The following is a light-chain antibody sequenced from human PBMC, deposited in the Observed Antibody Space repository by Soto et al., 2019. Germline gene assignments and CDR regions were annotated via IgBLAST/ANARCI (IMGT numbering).Light chain of an antibody. Sequence: DIQLTQSPSFLSASVGDRVTITCRASQGISSYLAWYQQKLGKAPQLLIYAASTLQSGVPSRFSGSGSGTDFTLTISSLQPEDFATYYCQQLNSYPFTFGGGTKVEIK. J-gene: IGKJ4*01. CDR1: QGISSY. V-gene: IGKV1-9*01. CDR3: QQLNSYPFT. CDR2: AAS.